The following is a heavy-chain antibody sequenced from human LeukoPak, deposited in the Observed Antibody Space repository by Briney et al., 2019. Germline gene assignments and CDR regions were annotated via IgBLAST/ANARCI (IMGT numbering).Heavy chain of an antibody. V-gene: IGHV3-43*02. CDR2: ISADGTTT. Sequence: GGSLRLSCAASGFTFHDYAMHWVRQTPGKDLEWVSVISADGTTTNYVDSVKGRFTISRDNNKNSLFLQLSSLRTDDTALYFCAKDSCSGGSCYLDSWGQGSLVTVSS. D-gene: IGHD2-15*01. CDR1: GFTFHDYA. CDR3: AKDSCSGGSCYLDS. J-gene: IGHJ4*02.